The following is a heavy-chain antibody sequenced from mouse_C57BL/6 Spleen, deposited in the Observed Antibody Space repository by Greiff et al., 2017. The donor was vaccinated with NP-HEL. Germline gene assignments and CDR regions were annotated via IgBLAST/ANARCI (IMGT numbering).Heavy chain of an antibody. Sequence: EVQLQQSGPELVKPGASVKIPCKASGYTFTDYNMDWVKQSHGKSLEWIGDINPNNGGTIYNQKFKGKATLTVDKSSSTAYMELRSLTSEDTAVYYCARWGTTVVSYAMDYWGQGTSVTVSS. CDR2: INPNNGGT. J-gene: IGHJ4*01. V-gene: IGHV1-18*01. D-gene: IGHD1-1*01. CDR1: GYTFTDYN. CDR3: ARWGTTVVSYAMDY.